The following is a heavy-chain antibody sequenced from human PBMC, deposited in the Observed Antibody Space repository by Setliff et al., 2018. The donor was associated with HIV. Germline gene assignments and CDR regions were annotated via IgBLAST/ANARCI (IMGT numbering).Heavy chain of an antibody. Sequence: SETLSLTCTVSGGSIRSHYWNWIRQSPGKGLEWIAYFYYSGSPNYNPSLKSRVTMSVDTSKNQISLTLTSVTAADAAVYYCARGQWPAPRPDFSDGYYSYMDVWGKGTTVTVSS. CDR3: ARGQWPAPRPDFSDGYYSYMDV. CDR2: FYYSGSP. D-gene: IGHD2-2*01. CDR1: GGSIRSHY. J-gene: IGHJ6*03. V-gene: IGHV4-59*11.